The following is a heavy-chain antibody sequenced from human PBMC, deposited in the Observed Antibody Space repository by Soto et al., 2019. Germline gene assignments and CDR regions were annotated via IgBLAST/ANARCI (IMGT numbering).Heavy chain of an antibody. V-gene: IGHV1-69*02. Sequence: QVQLVQSGAELKKPGSSVKVSCEASGGSFTSYSFTWVRQAPGQGLEWMGRIIPIQGKANYALKFQDRVTITADRSTSTVYMVQTSLRPEDTAVYFCAKSLLFVDHGYMDVWGKGTTVTVSS. D-gene: IGHD2-21*01. CDR3: AKSLLFVDHGYMDV. CDR2: IIPIQGKA. CDR1: GGSFTSYS. J-gene: IGHJ6*03.